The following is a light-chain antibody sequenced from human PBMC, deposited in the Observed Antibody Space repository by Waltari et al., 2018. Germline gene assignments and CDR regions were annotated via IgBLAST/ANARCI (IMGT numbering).Light chain of an antibody. V-gene: IGKV1-6*01. Sequence: AIQMTQSPSSLAASLGDRVTITCRASEDIRNDLGWYQQKPGKAPRLLIFAASPLQSGVPSRFSGSGSGTDFTLTISSLQPEDFATYFCLQDYIFPLTFGGGTTVEI. CDR2: AAS. J-gene: IGKJ4*01. CDR3: LQDYIFPLT. CDR1: EDIRND.